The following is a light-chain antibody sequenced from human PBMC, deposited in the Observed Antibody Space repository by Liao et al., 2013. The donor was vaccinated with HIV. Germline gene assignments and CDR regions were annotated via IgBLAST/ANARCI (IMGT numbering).Light chain of an antibody. CDR2: DHS. CDR3: QSVDRSGSYV. CDR1: NIRSRG. Sequence: YVLTQPPSVSVAPGQTAVMTCGGNNIRSRGVHWYQQRPGQAPVLIVYDHSKRPSGIPERFSGSTSGTTVTLTISGVRAEDEADYYCQSVDRSGSYVFGTGTKVNVL. J-gene: IGLJ1*01. V-gene: IGLV3-21*02.